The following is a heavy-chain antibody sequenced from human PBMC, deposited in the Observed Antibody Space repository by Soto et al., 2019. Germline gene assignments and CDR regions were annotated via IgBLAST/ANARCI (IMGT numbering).Heavy chain of an antibody. CDR2: ISGGGSYI. V-gene: IGHV3-21*06. CDR3: ARGRGDGYYYRCDY. CDR1: GFTFSDEN. J-gene: IGHJ4*02. Sequence: PGGSLRLGCTASGFTFSDENMSWVHQVPGKGRGWVSGISGGGSYIFYADSVQGRFSISRDNAKNSLCLEMNSLRVEDTAVYYCARGRGDGYYYRCDYRGQGT. D-gene: IGHD3-22*01.